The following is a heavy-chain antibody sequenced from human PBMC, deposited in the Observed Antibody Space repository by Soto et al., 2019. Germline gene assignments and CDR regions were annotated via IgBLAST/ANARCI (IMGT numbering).Heavy chain of an antibody. V-gene: IGHV3-15*01. J-gene: IGHJ5*02. CDR2: IKRKSDGGTT. CDR1: GVTLSNAW. D-gene: IGHD3-3*01. Sequence: GGSLRLSCAASGVTLSNAWMSWVRQAPGKGLEWVGRIKRKSDGGTTDYAAPVKGRFIISRDDSKNTLYLQMNSLKTEDTAIYFCARTTSYEFWRGNYTGWFAPWGQGTQVTVSS. CDR3: ARTTSYEFWRGNYTGWFAP.